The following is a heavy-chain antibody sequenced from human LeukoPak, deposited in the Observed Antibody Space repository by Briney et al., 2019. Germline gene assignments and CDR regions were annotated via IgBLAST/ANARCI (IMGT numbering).Heavy chain of an antibody. J-gene: IGHJ4*02. V-gene: IGHV4-4*07. CDR1: GGSISSYY. D-gene: IGHD1-26*01. Sequence: SETLSLACTVSGGSISSYYWSWIRQPAGEGLEWIGRIYSSGSTNYNPSLRSRVTLSVATSKNQFSLKLSSVTAADTAVYYCARMYSGTYGGIDYWGQGTLVTVSS. CDR2: IYSSGST. CDR3: ARMYSGTYGGIDY.